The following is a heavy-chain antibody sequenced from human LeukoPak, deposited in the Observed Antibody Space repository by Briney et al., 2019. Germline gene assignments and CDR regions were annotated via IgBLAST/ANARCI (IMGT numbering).Heavy chain of an antibody. D-gene: IGHD3-3*01. CDR1: YA. CDR2: ISSNGGST. V-gene: IGHV3-64*01. Sequence: YAXHXXXXAPGKGXEXVSAISSNGGSTYYANSVKGRFTISRENYKNTMYLQMGSLRAEDMAVYYCARHGHYDFWSGYSLDYWGQGTLVTVSS. CDR3: ARHGHYDFWSGYSLDY. J-gene: IGHJ4*02.